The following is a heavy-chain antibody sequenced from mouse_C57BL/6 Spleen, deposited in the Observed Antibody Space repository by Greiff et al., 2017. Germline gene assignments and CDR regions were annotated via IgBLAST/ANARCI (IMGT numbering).Heavy chain of an antibody. CDR1: GFTFSNYW. V-gene: IGHV6-3*01. CDR2: IRLKSDNYAT. Sequence: EVKLVESGGGLVQPGGSMKLSCVASGFTFSNYWMNWVRQSPEKGLEWVAQIRLKSDNYATHYAESVKGRFTISRDDYKSSVYLQMNNIRSEDTGMYYCTGPTGGYWGQGTTLTVSS. J-gene: IGHJ2*01. CDR3: TGPTGGY. D-gene: IGHD2-10*01.